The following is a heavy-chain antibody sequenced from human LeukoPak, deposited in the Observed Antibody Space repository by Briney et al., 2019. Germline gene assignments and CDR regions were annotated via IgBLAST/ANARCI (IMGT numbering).Heavy chain of an antibody. V-gene: IGHV3-43*02. CDR1: GFTFDDYA. D-gene: IGHD4-17*01. J-gene: IGHJ6*02. CDR3: AKDKVTTSPTSYYYGMDV. CDR2: ISGDGGST. Sequence: PGGSLRLSCAASGFTFDDYAMHWVRQAPGKGLEWVSLISGDGGSTYYADSVKGRFTISRHNSKSSLYLQMNSLRTEDTALYYCAKDKVTTSPTSYYYGMDVWGQGTTVTVSS.